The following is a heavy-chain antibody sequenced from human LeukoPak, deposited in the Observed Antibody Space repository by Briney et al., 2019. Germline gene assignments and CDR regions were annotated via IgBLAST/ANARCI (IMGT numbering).Heavy chain of an antibody. V-gene: IGHV4-39*07. CDR2: VYYSGTT. J-gene: IGHJ4*02. Sequence: PSETLSLTCSVSGGSISLSYYYWGWIRQPPGKALEWIGSVYYSGTTSYNPSLKSRVTISVDMSKNHFSLRLSSVTAADTAMYYCARGTLYSGWSYYFDYWGQGSQVTVSS. CDR3: ARGTLYSGWSYYFDY. D-gene: IGHD6-19*01. CDR1: GGSISLSYYY.